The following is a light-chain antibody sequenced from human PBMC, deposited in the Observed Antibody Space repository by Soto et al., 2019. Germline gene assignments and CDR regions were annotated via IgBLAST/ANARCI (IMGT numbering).Light chain of an antibody. CDR1: SSDVGTYNL. CDR2: EVS. CDR3: CSYAGSSAYV. V-gene: IGLV2-23*02. J-gene: IGLJ1*01. Sequence: QSVLTQPAYVSGSPRQSITISCTGTSSDVGTYNLVSWYQQPPGKAPQRMLYEVSKRPSGFSNRFSGSKSGNTASLTISGLQAEDEADYYCCSYAGSSAYVFGTGTKVTVL.